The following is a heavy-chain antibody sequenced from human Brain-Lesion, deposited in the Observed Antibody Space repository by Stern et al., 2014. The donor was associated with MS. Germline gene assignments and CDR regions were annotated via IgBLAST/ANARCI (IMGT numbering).Heavy chain of an antibody. D-gene: IGHD5-24*01. CDR2: IYYSGTP. CDR3: ARLTGIIDS. J-gene: IGHJ4*02. CDR1: GGSISRSTYY. V-gene: IGHV4-39*01. Sequence: VHLVESGPGLVKPSETLSLTCTVSGGSISRSTYYWGWIRQPPGKGLKCIENIYYSGTPYSAPPLKSRFPISVQAPTNQFPLKLNSVTAADTAVYYCARLTGIIDSWGQGTLVAVSS.